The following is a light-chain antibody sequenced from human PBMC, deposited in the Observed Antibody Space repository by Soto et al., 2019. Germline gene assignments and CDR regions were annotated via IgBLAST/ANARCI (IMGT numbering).Light chain of an antibody. Sequence: QSALTQPAYVSGSPGQSITISCTGTSSDVGGYDYVSWYQQHPGKAPKLMIYDVTNRPSGVSNRFSGSKSGNTASLTISGLQAEDEADYYCISYASINTYVFGTGTEVTVL. V-gene: IGLV2-14*01. CDR3: ISYASINTYV. J-gene: IGLJ1*01. CDR1: SSDVGGYDY. CDR2: DVT.